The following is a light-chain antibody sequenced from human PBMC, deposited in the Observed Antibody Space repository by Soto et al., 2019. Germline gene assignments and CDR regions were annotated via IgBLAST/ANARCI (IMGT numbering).Light chain of an antibody. Sequence: DIQVTQSPSSLSASVGDRVTITCRASQSISGWLAWYQQKPGKAPKLLIYDASSLESGVPSRFSGSGSGTDFTLTISNLEPEDFAVYYCQQHSHWPPWTFGQGTKVDIK. CDR1: QSISGW. CDR2: DAS. V-gene: IGKV1-5*01. J-gene: IGKJ1*01. CDR3: QQHSHWPPWT.